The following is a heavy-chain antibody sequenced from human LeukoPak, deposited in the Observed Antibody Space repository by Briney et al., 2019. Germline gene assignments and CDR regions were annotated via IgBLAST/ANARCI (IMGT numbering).Heavy chain of an antibody. D-gene: IGHD4-23*01. CDR1: AGSFSGYY. CDR3: ARGGNFQPYYYYYGMAV. J-gene: IGHJ6*02. CDR2: IRHSGSH. V-gene: IGHV4-34*01. Sequence: SETLSLTCAVYAGSFSGYYWSWIGQPPGKGLEWIGEIRHSGSHNYNPSLKSRVTIPVHTSKNQFSLKLSSVTAADTAVYYCARGGNFQPYYYYYGMAVWGQRTTVTVS.